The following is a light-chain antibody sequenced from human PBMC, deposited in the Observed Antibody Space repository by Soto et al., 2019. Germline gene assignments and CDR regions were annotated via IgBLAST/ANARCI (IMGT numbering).Light chain of an antibody. CDR3: QQYNSYPRT. J-gene: IGKJ1*01. Sequence: DIQMTQSPSTLPASVGDRVTITCRASESISGWLAWYQQKPGKAPKLVIFKASTLESGVPSRFSGSGSGTEFTLSISSLQPDDFATYYCQQYNSYPRTFGQGTKVEIK. CDR1: ESISGW. V-gene: IGKV1-5*03. CDR2: KAS.